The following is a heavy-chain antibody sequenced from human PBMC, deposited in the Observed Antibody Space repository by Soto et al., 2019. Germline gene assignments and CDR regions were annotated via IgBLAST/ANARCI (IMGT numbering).Heavy chain of an antibody. V-gene: IGHV3-30*18. CDR1: GLTFSSYG. CDR3: AKDQQQLANYYYYGMDV. CDR2: ISYDGSNK. Sequence: PGGSLRLSCAASGLTFSSYGMHWVRQAPGKGLEWVAVISYDGSNKYYADSVKGRFTISRDNSKNTLYLQMNSLRAEDTAVYYCAKDQQQLANYYYYGMDVWGQGTTVTVSS. D-gene: IGHD6-13*01. J-gene: IGHJ6*02.